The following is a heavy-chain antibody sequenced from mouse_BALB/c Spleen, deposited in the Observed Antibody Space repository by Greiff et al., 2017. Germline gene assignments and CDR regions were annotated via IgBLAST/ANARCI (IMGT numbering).Heavy chain of an antibody. J-gene: IGHJ4*01. V-gene: IGHV14-1*01. CDR1: GFTFNDYY. D-gene: IGHD1-1*01. CDR3: ESYSSSYAMDY. CDR2: IDPENGDT. Sequence: EVQLQQSGAELVRPGASVKLSCTASGFTFNDYYMHWVKQRPEQGLEWIGRIDPENGDTEYAPKFQGKATMTVDTSSNTAYLQLSSLTSEDTAVYYCESYSSSYAMDYWGQGTSVTVSS.